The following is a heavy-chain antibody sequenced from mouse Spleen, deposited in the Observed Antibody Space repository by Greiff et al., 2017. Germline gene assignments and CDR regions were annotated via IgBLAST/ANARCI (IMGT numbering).Heavy chain of an antibody. CDR1: GFTFSSYA. Sequence: EVQLVESGGGLVKPGGSLKLSCAASGFTFSSYAMSWVRQSPGKRLEWVAEISSGGSYTYYPDTVTGRFTISRDNAKNTPYLEMSSLRSEDTAMYYCASDYYCGSSMYYFDYWGQGTTLTVSS. CDR3: ASDYYCGSSMYYFDY. V-gene: IGHV5-9-4*01. D-gene: IGHD1-1*01. CDR2: ISSGGSYT. J-gene: IGHJ2*01.